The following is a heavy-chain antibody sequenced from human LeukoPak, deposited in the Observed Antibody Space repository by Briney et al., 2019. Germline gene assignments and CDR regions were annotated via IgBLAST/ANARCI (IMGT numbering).Heavy chain of an antibody. D-gene: IGHD3-10*01. CDR1: GLTSTTYG. CDR2: ISNDGSNK. J-gene: IGHJ5*02. Sequence: GGSLRLSCAASGLTSTTYGMHWVRQAPGKGLEWVAVISNDGSNKYYADSVKGRFTISRDNSKNTVYLQMDSLRTDDTAVYYCAGKHYGLGSYYNNWFDPWGQGTLVTVSS. CDR3: AGKHYGLGSYYNNWFDP. V-gene: IGHV3-30*03.